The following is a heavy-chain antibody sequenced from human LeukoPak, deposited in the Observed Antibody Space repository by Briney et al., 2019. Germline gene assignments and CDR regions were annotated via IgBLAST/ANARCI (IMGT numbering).Heavy chain of an antibody. D-gene: IGHD2-8*01. Sequence: GSLRLSCTGSGFNSNMFAMNWVRQAPGQGLEWVSGLSRGGGTTNYADSVKGRFTISRDKSKNMVFLQMNSLRPEDTAVYYCAKEQRIRHCSEGVCMEGYYFDYWGQGSLVTVSS. V-gene: IGHV3-23*01. J-gene: IGHJ4*02. CDR3: AKEQRIRHCSEGVCMEGYYFDY. CDR2: LSRGGGTT. CDR1: GFNSNMFA.